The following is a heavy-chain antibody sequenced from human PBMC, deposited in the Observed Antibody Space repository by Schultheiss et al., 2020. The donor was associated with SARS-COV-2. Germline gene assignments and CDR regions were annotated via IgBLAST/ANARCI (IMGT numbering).Heavy chain of an antibody. V-gene: IGHV4-34*01. CDR3: ARPAASGTDDY. Sequence: SETLSLTCAVYGGSFSGYYWSWIRQPPGKGLEWIGEINHSGSTYYNPSLKSRVTISVDRSKNQFSLKLSSVTAADTAVYYCARPAASGTDDYWGQGTLVTVSS. J-gene: IGHJ4*02. CDR1: GGSFSGYY. D-gene: IGHD1-14*01. CDR2: INHSGST.